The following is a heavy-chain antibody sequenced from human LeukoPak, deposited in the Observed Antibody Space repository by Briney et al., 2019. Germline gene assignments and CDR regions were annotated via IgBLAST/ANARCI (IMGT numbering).Heavy chain of an antibody. J-gene: IGHJ6*03. Sequence: SETLSLTCTVSGGSISSYYWSWIRQPPGKGLEWIGYIYTSGSTNYNPSLKSRVTISVDTSKNQFSLKLSSVTAADTAVYYCASGPAIWGAFYYYYYYMDVWGKGTTVTVSS. V-gene: IGHV4-4*09. CDR1: GGSISSYY. D-gene: IGHD3-16*01. CDR2: IYTSGST. CDR3: ASGPAIWGAFYYYYYYMDV.